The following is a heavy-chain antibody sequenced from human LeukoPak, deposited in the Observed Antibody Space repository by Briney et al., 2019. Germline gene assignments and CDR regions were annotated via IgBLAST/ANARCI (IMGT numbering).Heavy chain of an antibody. CDR1: GFTFSSYW. D-gene: IGHD2-2*01. V-gene: IGHV3-7*01. CDR3: ARARSIVVVPAATVYYYYGMDV. Sequence: GGSLRLSCAASGFTFSSYWMSWVRQAPGKVLEWVANIKQDGSEKYYVDSVKGRFTISRDNAQNSLYLQMNSLRAEDTAVYYCARARSIVVVPAATVYYYYGMDVWGQGTTVTVSS. CDR2: IKQDGSEK. J-gene: IGHJ6*02.